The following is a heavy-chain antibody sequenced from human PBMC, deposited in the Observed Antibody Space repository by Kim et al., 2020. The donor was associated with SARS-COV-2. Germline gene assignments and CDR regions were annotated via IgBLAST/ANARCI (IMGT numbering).Heavy chain of an antibody. Sequence: YNATLKSRVTISVDTSKNRFSGKLSSVTAADTAVYYCARETGVVGSAFDIWGQGTMVTVSS. D-gene: IGHD2-15*01. V-gene: IGHV4-59*01. CDR3: ARETGVVGSAFDI. J-gene: IGHJ3*02.